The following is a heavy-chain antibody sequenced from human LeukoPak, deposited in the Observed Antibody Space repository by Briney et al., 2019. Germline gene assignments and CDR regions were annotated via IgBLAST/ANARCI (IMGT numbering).Heavy chain of an antibody. CDR2: INPNSGGT. CDR3: AKDRKRYSSGWYEFDY. Sequence: ASVKVSCKASGYTFTGYYMHWVRQAPGQGLEWMGWINPNSGGTNYAQKFQGRVTMTRDTSISTAYMGLSSLRAEDTAVYYCAKDRKRYSSGWYEFDYWGQGTLVTVSS. D-gene: IGHD6-19*01. CDR1: GYTFTGYY. J-gene: IGHJ4*02. V-gene: IGHV1-2*02.